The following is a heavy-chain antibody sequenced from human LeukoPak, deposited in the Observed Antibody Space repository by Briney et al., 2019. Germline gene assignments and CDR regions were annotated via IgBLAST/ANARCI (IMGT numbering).Heavy chain of an antibody. J-gene: IGHJ4*02. Sequence: SGGSLRLSCAASGFTFSSYAMSWVRQAPGKGLEWVSAISGSGGGTYYADSVKGRFTNSKDNSKNTLYLQINSPRAQDTAVYYCATADYYDSSGYYRGSDYWGQGTLVTVSS. CDR1: GFTFSSYA. CDR2: ISGSGGGT. CDR3: ATADYYDSSGYYRGSDY. D-gene: IGHD3-22*01. V-gene: IGHV3-23*01.